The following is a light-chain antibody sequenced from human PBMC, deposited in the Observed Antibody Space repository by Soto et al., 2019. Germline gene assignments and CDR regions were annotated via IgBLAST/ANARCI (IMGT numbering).Light chain of an antibody. CDR3: VSFTTKKSYV. Sequence: LTQPASVSGSPGQSITISCTGTSSDIGAYIFVSWYQQHPGKAPKLIIYDIANRPSGVSYRFSGSKSANTASLTISGLQADDEADYYCVSFTTKKSYVFGNGTKVTVL. J-gene: IGLJ1*01. CDR1: SSDIGAYIF. CDR2: DIA. V-gene: IGLV2-14*03.